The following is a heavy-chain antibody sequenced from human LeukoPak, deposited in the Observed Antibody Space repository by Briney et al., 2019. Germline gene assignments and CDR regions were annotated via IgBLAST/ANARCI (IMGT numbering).Heavy chain of an antibody. CDR1: GYTFTSYG. CDR3: ARVPPYNWNYGWFDP. Sequence: ASVKVPCKASGYTFTSYGISWVRQAPGQGLEWMGWISAYNGNTNYAQKLQGRVTMTTDTSTSTAYMELRSLRSDDTAVYYCARVPPYNWNYGWFDPWGQGTLVTVSS. J-gene: IGHJ5*02. CDR2: ISAYNGNT. V-gene: IGHV1-18*01. D-gene: IGHD1-7*01.